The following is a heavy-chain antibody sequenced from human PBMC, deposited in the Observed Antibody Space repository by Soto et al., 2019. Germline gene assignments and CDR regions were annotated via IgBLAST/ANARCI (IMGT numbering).Heavy chain of an antibody. Sequence: QVQLEQSGAEVKKPGSSVKVSCKASGGTFSTSAISWVRQAPGQGLEWMGGIMPIFRTPDYAQKFQGRVTITADESTSTAYMELSGLRSDDTAVCYCARDKDRQQLGGNYYYMLDVWGQGTTVTVSS. CDR3: ARDKDRQQLGGNYYYMLDV. CDR1: GGTFSTSA. CDR2: IMPIFRTP. J-gene: IGHJ6*02. D-gene: IGHD3-3*02. V-gene: IGHV1-69*13.